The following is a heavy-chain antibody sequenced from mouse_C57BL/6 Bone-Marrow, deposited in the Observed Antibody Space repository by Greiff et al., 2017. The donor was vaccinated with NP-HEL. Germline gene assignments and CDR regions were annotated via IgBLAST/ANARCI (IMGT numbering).Heavy chain of an antibody. CDR3: AIRVLRSYYFDY. V-gene: IGHV1-74*01. D-gene: IGHD1-1*01. Sequence: QVQLQQPGAELVKPGASVKVSCTASGFTFTNYWMHWVKQRPGQGLEWIGRIHPSDSDTQYHQKFKGKATLTVDKSSSTAYMQLSSLTSEDSAVYYCAIRVLRSYYFDYWGQGTTLTVSS. J-gene: IGHJ2*01. CDR1: GFTFTNYW. CDR2: IHPSDSDT.